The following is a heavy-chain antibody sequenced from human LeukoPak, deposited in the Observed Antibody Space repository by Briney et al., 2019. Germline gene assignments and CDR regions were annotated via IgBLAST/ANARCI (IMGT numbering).Heavy chain of an antibody. J-gene: IGHJ6*03. Sequence: ASVKVSCKASGYTFTSYGISWVRQAPGQGLEWMGWISAYNGNTNYAQKLQGRATMTTDTSTSTAYMELRSLRSDDTAVYYCARDREGGSSSWFYYYYMDVWGKGTTVTVSS. D-gene: IGHD6-13*01. CDR2: ISAYNGNT. CDR3: ARDREGGSSSWFYYYYMDV. CDR1: GYTFTSYG. V-gene: IGHV1-18*01.